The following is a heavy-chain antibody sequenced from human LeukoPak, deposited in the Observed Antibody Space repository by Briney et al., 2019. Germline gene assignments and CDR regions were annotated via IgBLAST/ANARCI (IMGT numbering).Heavy chain of an antibody. J-gene: IGHJ4*02. V-gene: IGHV3-23*01. CDR3: ARDSYAAIDY. CDR2: ISGGGGSS. Sequence: GGSLRLSCAASGFTFSNYAMSWVRQAPGKGLEWVSGISGGGGSSDYADSVKGRFTISRDNSKNTLYLQVDSLRAEDTAVYYCARDSYAAIDYWGQGTLVTVSS. CDR1: GFTFSNYA. D-gene: IGHD2-15*01.